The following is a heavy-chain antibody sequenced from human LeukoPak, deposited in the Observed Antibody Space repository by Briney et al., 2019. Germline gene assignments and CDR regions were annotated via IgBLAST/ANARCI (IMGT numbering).Heavy chain of an antibody. Sequence: ASVNVSCQASVYTLTSYGISWVRQAPGQGLEWMGIINRSSGSTSYAQNFQGRVTMTRDTSSSTVYMELSSLRSEDTAVYYCARGYTYGDYWGQGTLVTVSS. CDR1: VYTLTSYG. V-gene: IGHV1-46*01. CDR3: ARGYTYGDY. J-gene: IGHJ4*02. D-gene: IGHD5-18*01. CDR2: INRSSGST.